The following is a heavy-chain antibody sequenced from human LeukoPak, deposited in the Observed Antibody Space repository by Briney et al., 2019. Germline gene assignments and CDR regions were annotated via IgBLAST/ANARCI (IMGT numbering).Heavy chain of an antibody. CDR1: GFTFSSYA. CDR3: VKKAVGGAKGWFDP. D-gene: IGHD1-26*01. V-gene: IGHV3-64D*06. J-gene: IGHJ5*02. CDR2: ISSNVVST. Sequence: GGSLRLSCSASGFTFSSYAMYWVRQAPGKGLEYVSAISSNVVSTHYADSVKGRFTISRDNSKNTLYLQMTSLRDEDTAVYYCVKKAVGGAKGWFDPWGQGTLVTVSS.